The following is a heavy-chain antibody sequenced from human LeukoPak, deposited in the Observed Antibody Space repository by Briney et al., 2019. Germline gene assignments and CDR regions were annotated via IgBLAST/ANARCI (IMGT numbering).Heavy chain of an antibody. CDR3: AKEDDSGYDYPFDY. D-gene: IGHD5-12*01. CDR1: GYTFTAYY. J-gene: IGHJ4*02. V-gene: IGHV1-2*06. CDR2: INPNSGGT. Sequence: GASVKVSCKASGYTFTAYYIHWVRQAPGQGLEWMGRINPNSGGTNYAQKFQGRVTMTRDTSISTAYMELSRLRSGDTAVYYCAKEDDSGYDYPFDYWGRGTLVTVSS.